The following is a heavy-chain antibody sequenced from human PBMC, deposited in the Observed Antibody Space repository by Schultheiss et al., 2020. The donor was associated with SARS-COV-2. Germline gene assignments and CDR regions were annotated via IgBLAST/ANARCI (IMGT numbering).Heavy chain of an antibody. CDR1: GGSISSGGYY. CDR3: ASGIAAAGAGLDYYYGMDV. V-gene: IGHV4-39*07. CDR2: IYHSGST. J-gene: IGHJ6*02. D-gene: IGHD6-13*01. Sequence: SETLSLTCTVSGGSISSGGYYWGWIRQPPGKGLEWIGSIYHSGSTNYNPSLKSRVTISVDTSKNQFSLKLSSVTAADTAVYYCASGIAAAGAGLDYYYGMDVWGQGTTVTVSS.